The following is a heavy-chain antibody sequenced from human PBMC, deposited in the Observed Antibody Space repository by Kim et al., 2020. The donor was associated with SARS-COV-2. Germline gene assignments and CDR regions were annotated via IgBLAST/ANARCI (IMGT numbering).Heavy chain of an antibody. CDR3: VKDITPGGAGV. CDR2: IIWNTGST. CDR1: GFTFYDYG. V-gene: IGHV3-9*01. Sequence: GGSLRLSCAVSGFTFYDYGMHWVRQAPGKGPEWVSGIIWNTGSTGYADSVRGRFTVSRDNASNSLYLQMNSLRTEDTALYYYVKDITPGGAGVWGPGTTVTVSS. D-gene: IGHD3-10*01. J-gene: IGHJ6*02.